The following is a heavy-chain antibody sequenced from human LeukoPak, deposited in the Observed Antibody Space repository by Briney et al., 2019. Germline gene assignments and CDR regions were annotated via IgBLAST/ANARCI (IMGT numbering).Heavy chain of an antibody. V-gene: IGHV4-30-4*01. Sequence: SRTLSLTCTVSGGSISSGDYYWSWIRQPPGKGLEWIGYIYYSGSTYYNPSLKSRVTISVDTSKNQLSLKLSSVTAADTAVYFCGRVGWLKIGGGFDYWGQGTLVTVSS. CDR2: IYYSGST. CDR3: GRVGWLKIGGGFDY. J-gene: IGHJ4*02. CDR1: GGSISSGDYY. D-gene: IGHD5-24*01.